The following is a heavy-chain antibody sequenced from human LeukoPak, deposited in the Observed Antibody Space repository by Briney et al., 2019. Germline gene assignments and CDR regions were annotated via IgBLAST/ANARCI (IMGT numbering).Heavy chain of an antibody. V-gene: IGHV4-39*07. CDR1: GASISSGSNY. Sequence: PSETLSLTCSVSGASISSGSNYWGWIRQPPGKTLEWIGSIYSSGSTYYNPSLKSRVIIIIDTPKNHFSLTLSTATAADTAVYHCARSDGYGLVGIWGQGTMVTVSS. CDR2: IYSSGST. J-gene: IGHJ3*02. CDR3: ARSDGYGLVGI. D-gene: IGHD1-26*01.